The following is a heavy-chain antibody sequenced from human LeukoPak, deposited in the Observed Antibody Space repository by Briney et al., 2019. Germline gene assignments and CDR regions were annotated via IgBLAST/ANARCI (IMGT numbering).Heavy chain of an antibody. CDR3: AKDKGAVTGTFDY. Sequence: PGGSLRLSCAASGFTVRSNAMSWVRQAPGKGLEWVSGLTGGGGGTSYADSVKGRFTISRDNSKNTLYLQMNSLRAEDTAVYYCAKDKGAVTGTFDYWSQGTLVTVSS. V-gene: IGHV3-23*01. D-gene: IGHD1-14*01. J-gene: IGHJ4*02. CDR2: LTGGGGGT. CDR1: GFTVRSNA.